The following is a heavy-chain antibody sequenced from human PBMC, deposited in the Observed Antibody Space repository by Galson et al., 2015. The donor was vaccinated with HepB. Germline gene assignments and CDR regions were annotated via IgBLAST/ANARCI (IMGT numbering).Heavy chain of an antibody. CDR3: ARDSDSSGYSRDAFDI. CDR1: GFTFSSYA. J-gene: IGHJ3*02. V-gene: IGHV3-30-3*01. CDR2: ISYDGSNK. D-gene: IGHD3-22*01. Sequence: SLRLSCAASGFTFSSYAMHWVRQAPGKGLEWVAVISYDGSNKYYADSVKGRFTISRDNSKNTLYLQMNSLRAEDTAVYYCARDSDSSGYSRDAFDIWGQGTMVTVSS.